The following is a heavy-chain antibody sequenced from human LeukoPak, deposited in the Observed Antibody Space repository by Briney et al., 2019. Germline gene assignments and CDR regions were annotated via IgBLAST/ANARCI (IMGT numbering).Heavy chain of an antibody. J-gene: IGHJ4*02. CDR2: IYYSGST. Sequence: SETLSLTCTVSGGSTSSSNYYWGWIRQPPGKGLEWIGTIYYSGSTYYNPSLKSRVAMSVDTSKNQFSLKLSSVIAADTAVYYCARRSAGSRSFDFWGQGTPVTASS. CDR1: GGSTSSSNYY. D-gene: IGHD1-1*01. V-gene: IGHV4-39*01. CDR3: ARRSAGSRSFDF.